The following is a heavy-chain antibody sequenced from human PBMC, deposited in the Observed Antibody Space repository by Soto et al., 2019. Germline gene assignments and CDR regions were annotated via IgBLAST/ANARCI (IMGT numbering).Heavy chain of an antibody. CDR1: GFTFPSYA. J-gene: IGHJ4*02. V-gene: IGHV3-23*01. Sequence: GGSLRLSCAASGFTFPSYAMNWVRQAPGQGLEWVSTISGGGGGTDYADSAKGRFIISRDNSKNTLYLQMNSLRAEDTAVYYCAKTGGPGSYYWADYWGQATQVTVPS. CDR3: AKTGGPGSYYWADY. CDR2: ISGGGGGT. D-gene: IGHD3-10*01.